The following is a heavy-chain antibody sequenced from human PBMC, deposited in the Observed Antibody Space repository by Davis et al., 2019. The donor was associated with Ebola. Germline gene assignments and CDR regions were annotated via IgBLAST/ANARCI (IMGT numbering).Heavy chain of an antibody. Sequence: PAGSLTLSCAASASTLSRYDMPWAPQATGNGLEWVSSIGTAGDTYYPGPVKGRFTISRENAKNSLYLQMTSLRAEDTAVYYCARGAQLLSFDPWGQGTLVTVSS. D-gene: IGHD2-2*01. J-gene: IGHJ5*02. CDR3: ARGAQLLSFDP. CDR1: ASTLSRYD. V-gene: IGHV3-13*01. CDR2: IGTAGDT.